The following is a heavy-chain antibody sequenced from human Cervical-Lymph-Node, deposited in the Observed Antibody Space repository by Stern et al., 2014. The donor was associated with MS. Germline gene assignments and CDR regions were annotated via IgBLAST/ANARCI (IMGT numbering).Heavy chain of an antibody. CDR1: GGSISSGGYY. CDR3: ARDTSSGYSSGWGGWFDP. Sequence: VKLEESGPGLVKPSQTLSLTCTVSGGSISSGGYYWSWIRQHPGKGLEWIGYIYYSGSPYYNPSLKSRVTIAVDTSKNQFSLKLSSVTAADTAVYYCARDTSSGYSSGWGGWFDPWGQGTLVTVSS. CDR2: IYYSGSP. D-gene: IGHD6-19*01. J-gene: IGHJ5*02. V-gene: IGHV4-31*03.